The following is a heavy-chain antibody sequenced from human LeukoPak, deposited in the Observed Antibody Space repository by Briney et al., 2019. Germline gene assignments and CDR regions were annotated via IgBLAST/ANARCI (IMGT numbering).Heavy chain of an antibody. D-gene: IGHD4-17*01. V-gene: IGHV3-11*01. J-gene: IGHJ4*02. CDR3: ARDLSLYGDYESDY. CDR1: GFTFSDYY. CDR2: ISSSGSTI. Sequence: KTGGSLRLSCAASGFTFSDYYMSWIRQAPGKGLEWVSYISSSGSTIYYADSVKGRFTISRDNAKNSLYLQMNSLRAEDTAVYYCARDLSLYGDYESDYWGQGTLVTVSS.